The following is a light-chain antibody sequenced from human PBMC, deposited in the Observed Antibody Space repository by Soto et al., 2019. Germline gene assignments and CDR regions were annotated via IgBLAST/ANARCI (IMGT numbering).Light chain of an antibody. CDR1: SSDVGGYKY. Sequence: QSALTQPASVSGSPGQSITISCTGTSSDVGGYKYVSWYQQHPGKAPKLLIYTVSNRPSGVSNRFSGSKSGNTASLTISGLQAEDEADYYSSSYTSSSSYVFGTGTKVPVL. CDR2: TVS. J-gene: IGLJ1*01. CDR3: SSYTSSSSYV. V-gene: IGLV2-14*01.